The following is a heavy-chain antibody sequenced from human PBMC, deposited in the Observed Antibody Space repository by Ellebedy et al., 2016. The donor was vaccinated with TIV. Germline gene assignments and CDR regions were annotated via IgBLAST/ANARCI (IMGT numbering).Heavy chain of an antibody. Sequence: GESLKISCAASGFTFNTFALHWVRPAPGKGLEWLALTSYAESHKYYADSVRGRFTISRDNSRSTLYLQMNSLRPEDSAVYYFSRRAPGYYDEEFDYWGLGTRVTVSS. J-gene: IGHJ4*02. CDR1: GFTFNTFA. V-gene: IGHV3-30*04. D-gene: IGHD3-3*01. CDR3: SRRAPGYYDEEFDY. CDR2: TSYAESHK.